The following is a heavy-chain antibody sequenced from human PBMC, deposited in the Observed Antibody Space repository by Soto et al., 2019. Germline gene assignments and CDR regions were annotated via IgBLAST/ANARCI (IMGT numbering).Heavy chain of an antibody. Sequence: ASVKLSCKASGDTFTSYAISWVRQAPGQGLEWMGWISAYNGNTNYAQKLQGRVTMTTDTSTTTAYMELRSLRSDDTAVYYCARRDSNGWYYFDYWGQGTLVTV. CDR3: ARRDSNGWYYFDY. V-gene: IGHV1-18*01. CDR1: GDTFTSYA. D-gene: IGHD6-19*01. CDR2: ISAYNGNT. J-gene: IGHJ4*02.